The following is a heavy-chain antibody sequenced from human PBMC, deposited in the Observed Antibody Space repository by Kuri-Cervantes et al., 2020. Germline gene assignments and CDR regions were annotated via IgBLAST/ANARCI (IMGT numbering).Heavy chain of an antibody. CDR3: ASYCSGGSCYLGYNWFDP. Sequence: GSLRLSCTVSGYSISSDYYWDWIRQPPGKGLEWIGSIYHSGNTYYNPSLKSRVTISVDTSKNQFSLKLSSVTAADTAVYYCASYCSGGSCYLGYNWFDPWGQGTLVTVSS. CDR2: IYHSGNT. J-gene: IGHJ5*02. D-gene: IGHD2-15*01. CDR1: GYSISSDYY. V-gene: IGHV4-38-2*02.